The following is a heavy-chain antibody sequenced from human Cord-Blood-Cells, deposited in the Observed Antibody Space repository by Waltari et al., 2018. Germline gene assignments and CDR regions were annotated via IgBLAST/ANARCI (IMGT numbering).Heavy chain of an antibody. D-gene: IGHD2-8*02. CDR1: GYTFTSYY. Sequence: QVQLVQSGAEVKKPGASVKVSCKASGYTFTSYYMHWVRQAPGQGLEWMGIRHPRGGRTSYAQKFQGRGTMTSDTSTSTVYMELGSLRSEDTAVYYCARGGGELVNAFDIWGQGTMVTVSS. CDR2: RHPRGGRT. J-gene: IGHJ3*02. CDR3: ARGGGELVNAFDI. V-gene: IGHV1-46*01.